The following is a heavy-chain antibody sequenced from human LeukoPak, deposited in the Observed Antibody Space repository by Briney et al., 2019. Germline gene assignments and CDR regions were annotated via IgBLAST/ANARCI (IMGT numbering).Heavy chain of an antibody. Sequence: ASVKVSCKASGYTFTGYYMHWVRQAPGQGLEWMGGIIPIFGTANYAQKFQGRVTITADESTSTAYMELSSLRSEDTAVYYCASVVVVAASHSEYFQHWGQGTLATVSS. V-gene: IGHV1-69*13. J-gene: IGHJ1*01. CDR2: IIPIFGTA. CDR1: GYTFTGYY. D-gene: IGHD2-15*01. CDR3: ASVVVVAASHSEYFQH.